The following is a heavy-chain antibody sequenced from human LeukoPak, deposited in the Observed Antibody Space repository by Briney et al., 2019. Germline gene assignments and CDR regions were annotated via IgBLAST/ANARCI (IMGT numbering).Heavy chain of an antibody. CDR1: GFTFSSYS. CDR2: IRSSSSYI. CDR3: ASPYYYDSSGYAFDI. J-gene: IGHJ3*02. D-gene: IGHD3-22*01. V-gene: IGHV3-21*01. Sequence: GGSLRLSCAASGFTFSSYSMNWVRQAPGKGLEWVSSIRSSSSYIYYADSVKGRFTISRDNAKNSLYLQMNSLRAEDTAVYYCASPYYYDSSGYAFDIWGQGTMVTVSS.